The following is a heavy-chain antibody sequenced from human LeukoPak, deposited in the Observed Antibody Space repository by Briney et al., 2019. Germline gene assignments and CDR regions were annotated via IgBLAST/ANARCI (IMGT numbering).Heavy chain of an antibody. CDR2: ISWNSGSI. V-gene: IGHV3-9*03. J-gene: IGHJ4*02. CDR1: GFTFDDYA. CDR3: AKAHYGSGTLDYFDY. D-gene: IGHD3-10*01. Sequence: PGGSLSLSCAASGFTFDDYAMHWVRQAPGKGLEWVSGISWNSGSIGYADSVKGRFTISRDNAKNSLYLQMNSLRAEDMALYYCAKAHYGSGTLDYFDYWGQGTLVTVSS.